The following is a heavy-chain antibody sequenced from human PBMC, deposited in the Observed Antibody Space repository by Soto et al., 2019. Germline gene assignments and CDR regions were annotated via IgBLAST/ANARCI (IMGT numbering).Heavy chain of an antibody. J-gene: IGHJ6*02. CDR2: IDHSDSYT. CDR1: GYSFTSYW. D-gene: IGHD5-12*01. Sequence: EVQLVQSGAEAKKPGESLRISCKGSGYSFTSYWISWLRQMPGKGLEWMGRIDHSDSYTNYSPSFQGHVTSSADKSISTAYPQWSSLKASDTAMYYCARLAMAARRGYYGMDVWGQGTRVTVSS. V-gene: IGHV5-10-1*01. CDR3: ARLAMAARRGYYGMDV.